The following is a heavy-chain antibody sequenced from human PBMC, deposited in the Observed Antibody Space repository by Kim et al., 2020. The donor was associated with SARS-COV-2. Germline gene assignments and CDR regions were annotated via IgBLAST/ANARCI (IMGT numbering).Heavy chain of an antibody. CDR3: ARPGAAFRQQLAAPGDVAVDF. CDR2: IYYSGST. CDR1: GGSISSSSYY. Sequence: SETLSLTCTVSGGSISSSSYYWGWIRQPPGKGLEWIGSIYYSGSTYYNPSLKSRVTISVDTSKNQFSLKLSSVTAADTAVYYCARPGAAFRQQLAAPGDVAVDFRGQGAIATVSA. J-gene: IGHJ3*01. V-gene: IGHV4-39*01. D-gene: IGHD6-13*01.